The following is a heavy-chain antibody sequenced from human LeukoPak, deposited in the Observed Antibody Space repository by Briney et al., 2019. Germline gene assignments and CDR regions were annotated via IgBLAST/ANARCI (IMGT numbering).Heavy chain of an antibody. J-gene: IGHJ4*02. CDR1: GGTFSSYA. CDR3: ARSSSYIFDY. CDR2: IIPILGIA. V-gene: IGHV1-69*04. Sequence: GASVKVPCKASGGTFSSYAISWVRQAPGQGLEWMGRIIPILGIANYAQKFQGRVTITADKSTSTAYMELSSLRSEDTAVYYCARSSSYIFDYWGQGTLVTVSS. D-gene: IGHD2-2*02.